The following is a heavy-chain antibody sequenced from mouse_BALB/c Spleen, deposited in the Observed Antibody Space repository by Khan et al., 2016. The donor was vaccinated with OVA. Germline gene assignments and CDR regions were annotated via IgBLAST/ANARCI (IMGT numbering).Heavy chain of an antibody. J-gene: IGHJ4*01. V-gene: IGHV1-4*01. CDR2: INPSSGYT. CDR1: GYTFTSYT. CDR3: KRKYGNYAAMDY. D-gene: IGHD2-10*02. Sequence: QIQLEESGAELARPGASVKMSCKASGYTFTSYTMHWVKQRPGQGLEWIGYINPSSGYTNYNQQFKDKATLTADKSSSTAYMQLSSLPSEDSAVSYSKRKYGNYAAMDYGGQGTSVTVSS.